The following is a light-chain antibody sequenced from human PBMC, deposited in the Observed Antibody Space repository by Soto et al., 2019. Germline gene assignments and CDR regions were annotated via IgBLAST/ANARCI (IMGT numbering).Light chain of an antibody. CDR3: QQSYSNPIT. J-gene: IGKJ5*01. Sequence: DIQMTQSPSSLSASVGDRFTITCPAIQSIRSYLNWYQQKPGKAPKLLIYAASSLQSGVPSRFSGSGSGTDFTLTISSLQPEDFETYYCQQSYSNPITFGQGTRLEIK. V-gene: IGKV1-39*01. CDR1: QSIRSY. CDR2: AAS.